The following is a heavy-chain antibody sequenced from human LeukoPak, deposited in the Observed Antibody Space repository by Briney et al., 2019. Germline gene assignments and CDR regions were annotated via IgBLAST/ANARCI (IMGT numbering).Heavy chain of an antibody. D-gene: IGHD6-19*01. CDR2: IKQDGSEK. J-gene: IGHJ4*02. CDR3: AREAVSGSSYFDY. CDR1: RFTFSRFW. Sequence: GGSLRLSCVASRFTFSRFWMTWVRQAPGQGLEWVASIKQDGSEKFYLDSVKGRFSISRDDAKNSLYLQMNSLRAEDTAVYCCAREAVSGSSYFDYWGLGTLVTVSS. V-gene: IGHV3-7*01.